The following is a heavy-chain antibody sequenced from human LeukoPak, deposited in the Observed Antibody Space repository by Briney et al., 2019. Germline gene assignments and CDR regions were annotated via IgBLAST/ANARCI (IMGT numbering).Heavy chain of an antibody. CDR2: MYPGGSDI. J-gene: IGHJ4*02. D-gene: IGHD1-26*01. Sequence: GESLKISCKGSGYSFSNYYIDWVRQMPGKGLEWMGVMYPGGSDIRYNPSFQGQVTISADKSIDTAYLQWSSLKASDSAMYYCASRTGSYYPFDSWGQGTLVTVSS. V-gene: IGHV5-51*01. CDR1: GYSFSNYY. CDR3: ASRTGSYYPFDS.